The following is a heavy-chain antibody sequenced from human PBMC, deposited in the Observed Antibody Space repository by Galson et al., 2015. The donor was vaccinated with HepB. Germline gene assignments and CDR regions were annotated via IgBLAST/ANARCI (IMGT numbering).Heavy chain of an antibody. Sequence: SLRLSCAASGFVFGNAWMRWVRQAPGKGLEWIGRIKSNEDGGTPDYAPPLKGRVIISRDDSNNTLYLQMDSLKAEDTALYYCTTFIYGDSHIDNWGQGILVTVSS. CDR3: TTFIYGDSHIDN. CDR1: GFVFGNAW. D-gene: IGHD4-17*01. J-gene: IGHJ4*02. V-gene: IGHV3-15*01. CDR2: IKSNEDGGTP.